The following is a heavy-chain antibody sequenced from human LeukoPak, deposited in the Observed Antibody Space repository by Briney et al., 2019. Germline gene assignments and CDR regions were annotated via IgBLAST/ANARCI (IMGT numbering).Heavy chain of an antibody. CDR1: GGSISSYY. Sequence: SETLSLTCTVSGGSISSYYWSWIRQPAGKGLEWIGRIYTSGSTNYNPSLKSRVTMSVDTSKNQFSLKLSSVTAADTAVYYCARMAYYDSSGYAFDIWGQGTMVTVSS. CDR3: ARMAYYDSSGYAFDI. D-gene: IGHD3-22*01. V-gene: IGHV4-4*07. J-gene: IGHJ3*02. CDR2: IYTSGST.